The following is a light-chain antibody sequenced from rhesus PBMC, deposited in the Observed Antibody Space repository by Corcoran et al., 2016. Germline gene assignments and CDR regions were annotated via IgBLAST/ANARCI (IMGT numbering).Light chain of an antibody. V-gene: IGKV1-22*01. J-gene: IGKJ3*01. CDR2: KAS. CDR1: KSISSW. Sequence: DIQMTQSPSSLSASVGDTVTITCRASKSISSWLAWYQQNPGKSPKLLIYKASSLQSGVPSRFSGSESGTDFTLTISSLHSEAFATYYCQQYSSSPTFVPGTKLDIK. CDR3: QQYSSSPT.